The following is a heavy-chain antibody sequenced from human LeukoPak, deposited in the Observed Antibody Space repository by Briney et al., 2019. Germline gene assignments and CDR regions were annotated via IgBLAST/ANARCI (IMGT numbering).Heavy chain of an antibody. V-gene: IGHV1-8*01. CDR3: AIGYSSSWYLSLFDY. CDR1: GYTFTSYD. Sequence: GASVKVSCKASGYTFTSYDINWVRQATGQGLEWMGWMNPNSGNTGYAQKFQGRVTMTRNTSISTAYMELSSLRSEDTAVYYCAIGYSSSWYLSLFDYWGQGTLVTVSS. J-gene: IGHJ4*02. D-gene: IGHD6-13*01. CDR2: MNPNSGNT.